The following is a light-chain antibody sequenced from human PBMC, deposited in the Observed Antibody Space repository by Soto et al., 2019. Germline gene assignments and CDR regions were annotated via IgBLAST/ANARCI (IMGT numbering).Light chain of an antibody. CDR3: QQTFSVPLT. J-gene: IGKJ4*01. V-gene: IGKV1-39*01. Sequence: DIQMTQSPSSLSASIGDTVTITCRPSQGIAKHLNWYQHKPGQAPNLLIYAASTLHSGVPPRFSGSGSGTSFTLSITSLHPDDFATYFCQQTFSVPLTFGGGTKVE. CDR2: AAS. CDR1: QGIAKH.